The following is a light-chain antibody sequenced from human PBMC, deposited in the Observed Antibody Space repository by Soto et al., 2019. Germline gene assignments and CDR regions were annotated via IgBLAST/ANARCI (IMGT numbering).Light chain of an antibody. CDR1: SSDVGAYKY. V-gene: IGLV2-8*01. J-gene: IGLJ3*02. CDR3: TSYVGNDIWV. CDR2: EVT. Sequence: QSALTQPPSASGSPGQSVTISCTGTSSDVGAYKYVSWYQHYPGKAPKLMIYEVTKRPSGVPDRFSGSKSGNTASLTVSGLQAEDEAEYYCTSYVGNDIWVFGGGTKVTVL.